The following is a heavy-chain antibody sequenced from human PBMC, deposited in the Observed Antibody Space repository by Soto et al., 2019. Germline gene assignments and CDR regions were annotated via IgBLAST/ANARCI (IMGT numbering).Heavy chain of an antibody. D-gene: IGHD6-6*01. CDR3: AKVITKIIAAQQSFPYYYYYGMDV. CDR1: GFTFSSYG. V-gene: IGHV3-30*18. Sequence: PGGSLRLSCAASGFTFSSYGMHWVSQAPGKGLEWVAVISYDGSNKYYADSVKGRFTISRDNSKNTLYLQMNSLRAEDTAVYYCAKVITKIIAAQQSFPYYYYYGMDVWGQGTTVTVSS. J-gene: IGHJ6*02. CDR2: ISYDGSNK.